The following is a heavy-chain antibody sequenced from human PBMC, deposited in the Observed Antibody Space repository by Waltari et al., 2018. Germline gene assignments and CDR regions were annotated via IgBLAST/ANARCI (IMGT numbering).Heavy chain of an antibody. CDR3: AKDLTSFGVGYYCDS. CDR1: GFTFSNFG. CDR2: VRSDGTTK. V-gene: IGHV3-30*02. Sequence: QGQLVESGGGVVQPGGSLRLSCAASGFTFSNFGMHWVRQAPGKGLEGVTLVRSDGTTKYYGDSVRGRFTISRDDSKNTLYLQMSSLRAEDTAVYYCAKDLTSFGVGYYCDSWGQGTLVTVSS. D-gene: IGHD3-3*01. J-gene: IGHJ4*02.